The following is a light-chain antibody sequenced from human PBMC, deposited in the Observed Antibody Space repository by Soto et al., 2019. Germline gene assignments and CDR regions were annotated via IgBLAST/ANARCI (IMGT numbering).Light chain of an antibody. CDR3: CSYAGSFTWV. J-gene: IGLJ3*02. CDR1: SSDLGGYNY. Sequence: QSALTQPRSVSGSPGQSVTISCSGTSSDLGGYNYVSWYQHHPGKAPKLMIYDVTLRPSGVPDRFSGSKSGNTASLTISGLHAEDEADYYCCSYAGSFTWVFGGGTQLNVL. CDR2: DVT. V-gene: IGLV2-11*01.